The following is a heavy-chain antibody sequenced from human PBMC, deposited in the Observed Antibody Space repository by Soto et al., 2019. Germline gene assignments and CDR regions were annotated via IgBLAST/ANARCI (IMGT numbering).Heavy chain of an antibody. CDR3: ARETIFGVVIDY. D-gene: IGHD3-3*01. CDR2: VYYSGST. V-gene: IGHV4-61*01. Sequence: XGTLSLTCTVSGGSVSSGNYYWSWIRQPPGKRLEWIGYVYYSGSTNYNPSLKGRVTISVDTSKNQFSLKLNSVTAADTAVYYCARETIFGVVIDYWGQGTLVTVSS. CDR1: GGSVSSGNYY. J-gene: IGHJ4*02.